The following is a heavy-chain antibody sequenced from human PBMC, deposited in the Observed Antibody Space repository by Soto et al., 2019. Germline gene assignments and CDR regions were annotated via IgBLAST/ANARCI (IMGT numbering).Heavy chain of an antibody. J-gene: IGHJ4*02. CDR1: GFTFSSYW. CDR2: IKQDGSEK. Sequence: EVQLVESGGGLVQPGGSLRLSCAVSGFTFSSYWLSWVRQAPGKGLEWVANIKQDGSEKYYVDSVKGRFTISRDNAKNSLYLQMNSLRAEDTAVYYCARVEAVTTFVTDYWGQGTLVTVSS. CDR3: ARVEAVTTFVTDY. D-gene: IGHD3-16*01. V-gene: IGHV3-7*01.